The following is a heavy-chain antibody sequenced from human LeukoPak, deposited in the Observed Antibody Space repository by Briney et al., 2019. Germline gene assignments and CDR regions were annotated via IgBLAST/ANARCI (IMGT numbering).Heavy chain of an antibody. J-gene: IGHJ4*02. CDR3: ARGGSVTSADY. CDR2: IKQDGSEK. D-gene: IGHD3-10*01. V-gene: IGHV3-7*01. Sequence: GGSLRLSCAASGFTFSRCRMTWVRQAPGKGLEWVGNIKQDGSEKYCVDSVKGRFNISRDNAKNSLYLQMNSLRAEDTAVYYCARGGSVTSADYWGQGTLVTVSS. CDR1: GFTFSRCR.